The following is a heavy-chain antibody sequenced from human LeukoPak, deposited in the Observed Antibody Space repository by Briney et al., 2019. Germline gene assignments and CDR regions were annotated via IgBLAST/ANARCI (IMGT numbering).Heavy chain of an antibody. CDR1: GGSISSGSYY. V-gene: IGHV4-61*02. Sequence: SETLSLTCTVSGGSISSGSYYWSWIRQPAGKGLEWIGRIYTSGSTNYNPSLKSRVTISVDTSKNQFSLKLSSVTAADTAVYYCARIEGGSGSYRYFDYWGQGTLVTVSS. CDR2: IYTSGST. D-gene: IGHD3-10*01. CDR3: ARIEGGSGSYRYFDY. J-gene: IGHJ4*02.